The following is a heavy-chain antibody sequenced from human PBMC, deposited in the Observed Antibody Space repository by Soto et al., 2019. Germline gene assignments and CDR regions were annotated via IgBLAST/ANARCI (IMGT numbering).Heavy chain of an antibody. CDR2: ITGTGSTT. D-gene: IGHD3-22*01. CDR3: VKNVWAGYFDKTYYFDY. CDR1: GFTFSDYA. J-gene: IGHJ4*02. V-gene: IGHV3-23*01. Sequence: GGSLRLSCAGSGFTFSDYALNWVRQAPGKGLEWVSGITGTGSTTSYADSVKGRFTMSRDNSKDTMYLQMSSLRAEDTAVYYCVKNVWAGYFDKTYYFDYWGQGSLVTVSS.